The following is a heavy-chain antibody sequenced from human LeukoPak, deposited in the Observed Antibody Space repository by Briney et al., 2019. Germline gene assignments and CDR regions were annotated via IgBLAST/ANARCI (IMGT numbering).Heavy chain of an antibody. D-gene: IGHD4-17*01. J-gene: IGHJ4*02. CDR3: ARGYGVSDY. V-gene: IGHV3-30-3*01. CDR2: ISYDGSNK. CDR1: GFTFSSYA. Sequence: AGGSLRLSCAASGFTFSSYAMHWVRQAPGKGLEWVAVISYDGSNKYYADSVKGRFTISRDNSKNTLYLQMNSLRAEDTAVYYCARGYGVSDYWGQGTLVTVSS.